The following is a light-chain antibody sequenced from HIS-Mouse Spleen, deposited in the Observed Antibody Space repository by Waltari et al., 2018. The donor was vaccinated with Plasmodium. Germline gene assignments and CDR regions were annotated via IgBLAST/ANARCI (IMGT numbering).Light chain of an antibody. CDR2: EDN. CDR1: SGSIASNS. Sequence: NFMLTQPHSVSESPGKTVTISCTGSSGSIASNSVQWYQHRPGSAPTTVIYEDNQRPSGVPDRFSGSIDSSSNSASLTISGLKTEDEADYYCQSYDSSNQVFGGGTKLTVL. CDR3: QSYDSSNQV. J-gene: IGLJ2*01. V-gene: IGLV6-57*02.